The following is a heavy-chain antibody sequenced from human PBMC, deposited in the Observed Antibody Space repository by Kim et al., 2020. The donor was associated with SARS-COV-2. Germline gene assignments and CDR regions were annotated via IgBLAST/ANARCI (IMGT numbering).Heavy chain of an antibody. J-gene: IGHJ4*02. Sequence: NGRFTIARDNANNSLYLQMNSLRAEDTALYYCAKDILPSKYYYDSSGWDYWGQGTLVTVSS. D-gene: IGHD3-22*01. V-gene: IGHV3-9*01. CDR3: AKDILPSKYYYDSSGWDY.